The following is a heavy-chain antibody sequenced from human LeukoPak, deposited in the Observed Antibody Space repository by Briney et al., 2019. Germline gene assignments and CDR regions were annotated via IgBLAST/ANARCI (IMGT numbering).Heavy chain of an antibody. CDR3: ATYSSGSRWFDP. J-gene: IGHJ5*02. Sequence: SETLSLTCTVSGGSISSYYWSWIRQLPGKGLEWIGYIYYSGSTNYNPSLKSRVTISVDTSKNQFSLKLSSVTAADTAVYYCATYSSGSRWFDPWGQGTLVTVSS. V-gene: IGHV4-59*01. CDR2: IYYSGST. CDR1: GGSISSYY. D-gene: IGHD6-19*01.